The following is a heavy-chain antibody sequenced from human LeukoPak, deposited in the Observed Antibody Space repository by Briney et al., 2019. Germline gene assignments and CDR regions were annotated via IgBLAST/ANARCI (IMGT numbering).Heavy chain of an antibody. CDR2: INPSGGST. Sequence: ASVKVSCKASGYTFTSYYMHWVRQAPGQGLEWMGIINPSGGSTSYAQKFQGRVTMTRDTSTSTVYMELSSLRSEDTAVYYCARDQAVTTSEDHDNWFDPWGQGTLVTVSS. CDR1: GYTFTSYY. J-gene: IGHJ5*02. V-gene: IGHV1-46*01. CDR3: ARDQAVTTSEDHDNWFDP. D-gene: IGHD4-17*01.